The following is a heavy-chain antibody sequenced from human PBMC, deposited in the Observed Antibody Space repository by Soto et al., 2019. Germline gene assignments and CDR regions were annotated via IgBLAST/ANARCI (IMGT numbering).Heavy chain of an antibody. J-gene: IGHJ5*02. CDR1: RFSFSSYE. CDR2: ISSSGSDT. V-gene: IGHV3-48*03. CDR3: ASLSGSYGFDP. Sequence: EAQLVESGGDLVQPGGSLRLSCAGSRFSFSSYEMNWVRQAPGKGLEWVSYISSSGSDTYYADSVKARFTISRDNAQNSLYLQMTRLRAEDTAIYYCASLSGSYGFDPWGQGTLVTVSS. D-gene: IGHD1-26*01.